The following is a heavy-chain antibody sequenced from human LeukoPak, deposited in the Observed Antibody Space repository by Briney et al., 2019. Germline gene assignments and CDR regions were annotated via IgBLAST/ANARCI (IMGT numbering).Heavy chain of an antibody. V-gene: IGHV3-48*01. J-gene: IGHJ3*02. D-gene: IGHD3-22*01. CDR2: ISSSSSTI. CDR1: GFTFSSYS. CDR3: AKDTRVVVTAFDI. Sequence: GSLRLSCAASGFTFSSYSMNWVRQAPGKGLEWVSYISSSSSTIYYADSVKGRFTISRDNAKNSLYLQMNSLRAEDTAVYYCAKDTRVVVTAFDIWGQGTMVTVSS.